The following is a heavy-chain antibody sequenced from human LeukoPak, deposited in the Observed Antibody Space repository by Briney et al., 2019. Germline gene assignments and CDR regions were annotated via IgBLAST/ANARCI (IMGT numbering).Heavy chain of an antibody. V-gene: IGHV4-59*08. CDR3: ARHSHYAFDI. CDR2: IYYSGNT. J-gene: IGHJ3*02. CDR1: SGSISSYY. Sequence: SETLSLTCTVSSGSISSYYWGWIRQPPGKGLEWIGYIYYSGNTNYNPSLKSRVTISVDTSKNQFSLKLSSVTAADTAVYYCARHSHYAFDIWGQGTMVTVSS.